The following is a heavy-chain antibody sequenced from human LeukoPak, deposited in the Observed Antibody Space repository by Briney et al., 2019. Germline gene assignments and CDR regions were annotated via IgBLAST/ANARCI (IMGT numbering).Heavy chain of an antibody. CDR1: GFTFSSYA. Sequence: GGSLRLSCAASGFTFSSYAMSWVRQAPGKGLEWVSAISGSGGSTYYADSVKGRFTISRDNAKNSLYLQMNSLRAEDTAVYYCARAGPNDHRFDYWGQGTLVTVSS. D-gene: IGHD1-1*01. CDR2: ISGSGGST. V-gene: IGHV3-23*01. J-gene: IGHJ4*02. CDR3: ARAGPNDHRFDY.